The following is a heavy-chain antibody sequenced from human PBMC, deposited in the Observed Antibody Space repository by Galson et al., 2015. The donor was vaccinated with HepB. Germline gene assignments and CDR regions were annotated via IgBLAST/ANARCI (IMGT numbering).Heavy chain of an antibody. J-gene: IGHJ4*02. Sequence: QSGAEVKKPGESLRISCKGSGYSFTSYWISWVRQMPGKGLEWMGRIDPSDSYTNYSPSFQVHVTISADKSISTAYLQWSSLKASDTAMYYYARANGRGPIVLYYFDYWGQGTLVTVSS. CDR3: ARANGRGPIVLYYFDY. D-gene: IGHD4/OR15-4a*01. V-gene: IGHV5-10-1*01. CDR2: IDPSDSYT. CDR1: GYSFTSYW.